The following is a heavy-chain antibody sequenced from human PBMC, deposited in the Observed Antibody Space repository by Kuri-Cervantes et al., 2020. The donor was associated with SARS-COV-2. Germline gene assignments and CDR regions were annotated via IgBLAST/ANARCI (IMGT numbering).Heavy chain of an antibody. V-gene: IGHV4-39*01. CDR2: IHYTGNT. CDR3: SRHTVQWWTL. D-gene: IGHD2-15*01. Sequence: GSLRLSCGVSDDSFSDYSFYWGWIRQPPGRGLEWIGSIHYTGNTYFNPSIMSRLSVSVDKSRNQFPLRLSSLTAADTAVYYCSRHTVQWWTLWGQGTLVTVSS. J-gene: IGHJ4*02. CDR1: DDSFSDYSFY.